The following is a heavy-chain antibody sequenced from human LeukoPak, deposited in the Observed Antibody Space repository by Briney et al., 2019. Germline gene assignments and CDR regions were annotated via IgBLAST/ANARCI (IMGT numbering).Heavy chain of an antibody. J-gene: IGHJ3*02. V-gene: IGHV3-48*04. CDR2: ISRSGSSI. Sequence: GGSLRLSCAASGFTFSSYWMSWVRQAPGKGLEWVSYISRSGSSIYYEDSVKGRFTISRDNAKNSLYLQMNSLRAEDTAVYYCARGVSISSSWYNDIWGQGTMVTVSS. CDR1: GFTFSSYW. D-gene: IGHD6-13*01. CDR3: ARGVSISSSWYNDI.